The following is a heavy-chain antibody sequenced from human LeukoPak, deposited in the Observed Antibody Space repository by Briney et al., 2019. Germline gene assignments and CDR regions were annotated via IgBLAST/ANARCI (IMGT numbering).Heavy chain of an antibody. D-gene: IGHD6-6*01. CDR1: GFTFSSYG. V-gene: IGHV3-30*03. Sequence: TGGSLRLSCAASGFTFSSYGMHWVRQAPGKGLEWVAVISYDGSNKYYADSVKGRFTISRDNSKNTLYLQMNSLRAEDTAVYYCARAEYPIEYFQHWGQGTLVTVSS. J-gene: IGHJ1*01. CDR3: ARAEYPIEYFQH. CDR2: ISYDGSNK.